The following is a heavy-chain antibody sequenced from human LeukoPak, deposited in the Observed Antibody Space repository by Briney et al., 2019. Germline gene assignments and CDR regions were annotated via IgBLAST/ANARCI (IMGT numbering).Heavy chain of an antibody. V-gene: IGHV4-34*01. CDR1: GGSFSGYY. D-gene: IGHD3-16*02. CDR3: VGSPYVWGSYRYDY. J-gene: IGHJ4*02. Sequence: SETLSLTCAVYGGSFSGYYWSWIRQPPGKGLEWIGEINHSGSTNYNPSLKSRVTISVDTSKNQFSLKLSSVTAADTAVYYCVGSPYVWGSYRYDYWGQGTLVTVSS. CDR2: INHSGST.